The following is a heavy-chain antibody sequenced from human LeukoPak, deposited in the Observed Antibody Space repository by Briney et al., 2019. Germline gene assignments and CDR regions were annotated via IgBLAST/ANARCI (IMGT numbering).Heavy chain of an antibody. V-gene: IGHV3-21*01. CDR3: AREDSSGYYYYFDY. J-gene: IGHJ4*02. CDR1: GFTFSSYS. Sequence: GGSLRLSCAASGFTFSSYSMNWVRQAPGKGLEWVSSISSSSSYIYYADSVKGRFTISRDNSKNTLYLQMNSLRAEDTAVYYCAREDSSGYYYYFDYWGQGTLVTVSS. CDR2: ISSSSSYI. D-gene: IGHD3-22*01.